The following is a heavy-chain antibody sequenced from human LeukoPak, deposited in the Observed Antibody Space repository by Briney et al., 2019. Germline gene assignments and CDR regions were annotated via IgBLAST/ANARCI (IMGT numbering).Heavy chain of an antibody. V-gene: IGHV3-73*01. D-gene: IGHD4-17*01. CDR2: IRSKANSYAT. CDR3: TRLEGTVHDYGDYGGY. J-gene: IGHJ4*02. Sequence: GGSLRLSCAASGFTFSGSAMHWVRQASGKGLEWVGRIRSKANSYATAYAASGKGRFTISRDDSKNTAYLQMNSLKTEDTAVYYCTRLEGTVHDYGDYGGYWGQGTLVTVSS. CDR1: GFTFSGSA.